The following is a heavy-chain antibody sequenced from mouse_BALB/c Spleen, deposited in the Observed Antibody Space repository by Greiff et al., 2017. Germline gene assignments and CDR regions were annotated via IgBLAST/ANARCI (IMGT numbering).Heavy chain of an antibody. CDR2: IWAGGST. CDR3: ARGGDDDEGFAY. Sequence: QVQLQESGPGLVAPSQSLSITCTVSGFSLTSYGVHWVRQPPGKGLEWLGVIWAGGSTNYNSALMSRLSISKDNSKSQVFLKMNSLQTDDTAMYYCARGGDDDEGFAYWGQGTLVTVSA. V-gene: IGHV2-9*02. D-gene: IGHD2-4*01. J-gene: IGHJ3*01. CDR1: GFSLTSYG.